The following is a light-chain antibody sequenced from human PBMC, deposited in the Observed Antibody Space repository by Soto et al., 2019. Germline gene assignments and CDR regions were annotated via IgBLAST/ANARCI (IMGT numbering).Light chain of an antibody. Sequence: EIVMTQSPATLSVSPGERATLSCRASQSVSSNLAWYQQKPGQAPRLLIYGASTRATGIPARFSGTGSGTDFTLTVSSLRSEDFAVYYCQQYDNWPQTFGQGTKVEI. CDR1: QSVSSN. CDR3: QQYDNWPQT. CDR2: GAS. J-gene: IGKJ1*01. V-gene: IGKV3-15*01.